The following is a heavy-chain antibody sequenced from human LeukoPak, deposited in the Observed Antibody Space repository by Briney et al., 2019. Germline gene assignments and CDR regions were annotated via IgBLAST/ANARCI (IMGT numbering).Heavy chain of an antibody. Sequence: PETLSLTCTVSGGSISSYYWSWIRQPPGKGLEWIGYIYYSGSTNYNPSLKSRVTISVDTSKNQFSLKLSSVTAADTAVYYCAREGTAMVGDAFDIWGQGTMVTVSS. CDR2: IYYSGST. CDR3: AREGTAMVGDAFDI. CDR1: GGSISSYY. J-gene: IGHJ3*02. V-gene: IGHV4-59*01. D-gene: IGHD5-18*01.